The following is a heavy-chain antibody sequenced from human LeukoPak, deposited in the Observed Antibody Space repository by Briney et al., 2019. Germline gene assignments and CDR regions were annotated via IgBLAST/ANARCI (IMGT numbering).Heavy chain of an antibody. D-gene: IGHD6-19*01. V-gene: IGHV3-9*01. CDR2: ISWNGNNK. CDR3: ARDQSYSSGWYGGNYYFDY. CDR1: GFSFDDHA. J-gene: IGHJ4*02. Sequence: GGSLRLSCVASGFSFDDHAMHWVRQAPGKGLEWVSGISWNGNNKGYVDSVRGRFTISRDKAKNSLYLQMNSLRPEETAVYYCARDQSYSSGWYGGNYYFDYWGQGTLVTVSS.